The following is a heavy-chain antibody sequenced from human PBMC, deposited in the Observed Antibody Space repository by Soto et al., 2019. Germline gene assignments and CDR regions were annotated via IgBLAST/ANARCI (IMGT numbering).Heavy chain of an antibody. CDR1: GFTFSSYA. CDR2: ISGSGGST. D-gene: IGHD3-16*02. Sequence: EVQLLESGGGLVQPGGSLRLSCAASGFTFSSYAMSWVRQAPGKGLEWVSAISGSGGSTYYADSVKGRFTISRDNSKNTLYLQMNSLRAEDTAVYYCAKVDDYIWGSYRYYYYMDVWGKGTTVTVSS. V-gene: IGHV3-23*01. J-gene: IGHJ6*03. CDR3: AKVDDYIWGSYRYYYYMDV.